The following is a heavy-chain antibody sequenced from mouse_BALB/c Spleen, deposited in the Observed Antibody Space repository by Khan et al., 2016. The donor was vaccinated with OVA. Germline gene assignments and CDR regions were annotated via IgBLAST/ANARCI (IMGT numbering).Heavy chain of an antibody. CDR3: ARAVTITTVVATDFDY. Sequence: EVQLQESGPGLVKPSQSLSLTCTVTGYSITSDYAWNWIRQFPGNKQEWMGYISYSGRTSYNQTLKSRVTITRDKSNNQFFLQLNSVTTEDTATYYCARAVTITTVVATDFDYWGQGTTLTVSS. J-gene: IGHJ2*01. D-gene: IGHD1-1*01. V-gene: IGHV3-2*02. CDR2: ISYSGRT. CDR1: GYSITSDYA.